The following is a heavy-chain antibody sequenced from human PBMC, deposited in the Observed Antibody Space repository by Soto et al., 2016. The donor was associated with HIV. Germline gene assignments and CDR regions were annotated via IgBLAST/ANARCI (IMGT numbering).Heavy chain of an antibody. CDR2: IIPIFGTA. V-gene: IGHV1-69*12. CDR3: AADYSDSSGVNWYQYGLDV. CDR1: GGTFSSYA. J-gene: IGHJ6*02. D-gene: IGHD3-22*01. Sequence: QVQLVQSGAEVKKPGSSVKVSCKASGGTFSSYAISWVRQAPGQGLEWMGGIIPIFGTANYAQKFQGRVTITADESTSTAYMELSSLRSEDTAVYYCAADYSDSSGVNWYQYGLDVWGQGTTVTVSS.